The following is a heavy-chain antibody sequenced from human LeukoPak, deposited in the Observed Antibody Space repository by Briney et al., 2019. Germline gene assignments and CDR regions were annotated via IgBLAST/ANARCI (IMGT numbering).Heavy chain of an antibody. D-gene: IGHD1-26*01. CDR3: ARQPHMLGAYYFDY. Sequence: SETLSLTCTVSSGSMSNYYWSWIRPPPGKGLEWIGYIYHSGSANYNPSLKSRVTLSVDTSKNQFSLKLGSVTAADTAVYYCARQPHMLGAYYFDYWGQGTLVTVSS. CDR1: SGSMSNYY. CDR2: IYHSGSA. J-gene: IGHJ4*02. V-gene: IGHV4-59*08.